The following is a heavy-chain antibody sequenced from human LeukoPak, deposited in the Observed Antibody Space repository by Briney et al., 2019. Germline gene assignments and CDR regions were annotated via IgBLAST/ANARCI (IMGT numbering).Heavy chain of an antibody. J-gene: IGHJ4*02. CDR3: TTDRGIVEVESFDY. CDR1: ALTLSNAW. D-gene: IGHD3-22*01. CDR2: IKSKPDGGTT. Sequence: PGRCLRLSWAAYALTLSNAWISCVSHAPGKGLGWVGRIKSKPDGGTTEYAARVQCRFPISRDDSKNTLYLQMNSLKTDDTGMYHCTTDRGIVEVESFDYWGQETLVRVSS. V-gene: IGHV3-15*01.